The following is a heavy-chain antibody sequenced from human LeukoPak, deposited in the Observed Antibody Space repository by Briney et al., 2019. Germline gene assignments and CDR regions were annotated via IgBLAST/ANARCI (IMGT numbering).Heavy chain of an antibody. J-gene: IGHJ5*02. CDR1: GFSFKTYG. D-gene: IGHD5-24*01. CDR2: IWYDGTKK. CDR3: AKDDGYNYYNWFDP. V-gene: IGHV3-33*06. Sequence: GGSLRLSCEAPGFSFKTYGMHWVRQAPGKGLEWVAVIWYDGTKKSYADSVKGRFTISRDNSKNMVFLQMNGLRVEDTAVYYCAKDDGYNYYNWFDPWGQGTLVTVSS.